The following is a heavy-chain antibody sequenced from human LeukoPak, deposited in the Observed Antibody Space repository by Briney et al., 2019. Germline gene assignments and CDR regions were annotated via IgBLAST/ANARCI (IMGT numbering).Heavy chain of an antibody. CDR2: ISSSSSYI. CDR3: ARTKFGGVMTY. D-gene: IGHD3-16*01. J-gene: IGHJ4*02. Sequence: GGSLRLSCAASGFTFSSYSMNWVRQAPGKGLEWVSSISSSSSYIYYAHSVKGRFTLSTDNAKNSLYLQMNSLRAEDTAVLYLARTKFGGVMTYGGQGPLVTVSS. CDR1: GFTFSSYS. V-gene: IGHV3-21*01.